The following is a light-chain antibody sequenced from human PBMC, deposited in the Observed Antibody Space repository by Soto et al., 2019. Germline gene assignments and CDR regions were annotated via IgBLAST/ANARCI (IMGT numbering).Light chain of an antibody. CDR1: SSDVGGYNY. CDR2: DVS. V-gene: IGLV2-14*03. CDR3: CSYTSSSTPWV. J-gene: IGLJ1*01. Sequence: QSALTQPASVSGSPGQSITISCPGTSSDVGGYNYVSWYQQHPGEAPKLIIYDVSDRPSGVSNRFSASKSGNTASLTISGLQPEDEADYYCCSYTSSSTPWVFGTGTKVT.